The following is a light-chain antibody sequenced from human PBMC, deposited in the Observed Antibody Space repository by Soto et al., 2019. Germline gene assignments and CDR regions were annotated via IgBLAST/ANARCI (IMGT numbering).Light chain of an antibody. CDR1: QSISSY. V-gene: IGKV1-39*01. Sequence: DLQMTQSPSSLSASVGDRVTITCRASQSISSYLNWYQQKPGKAPKLLIYAASSLQSGVPSRFSGSGSGTDFTLTISSLQPEDFATYYCQQSYSIPPVTFGGGTKVEIK. CDR3: QQSYSIPPVT. J-gene: IGKJ4*01. CDR2: AAS.